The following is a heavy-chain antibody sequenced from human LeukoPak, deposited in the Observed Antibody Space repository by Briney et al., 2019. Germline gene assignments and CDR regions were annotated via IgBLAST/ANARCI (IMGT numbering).Heavy chain of an antibody. CDR1: GGTFSSYA. V-gene: IGHV1-69*04. D-gene: IGHD3-9*01. J-gene: IGHJ4*02. Sequence: GASVKVSCRASGGTFSSYAISWVRQAPGQGLEWMGRIIPILGIANYAQKFQGRVTITADKSTSTAYMELSSLGSEDTAVYYCASDLYYDILTPYYFDYWGQGTLVTVSS. CDR3: ASDLYYDILTPYYFDY. CDR2: IIPILGIA.